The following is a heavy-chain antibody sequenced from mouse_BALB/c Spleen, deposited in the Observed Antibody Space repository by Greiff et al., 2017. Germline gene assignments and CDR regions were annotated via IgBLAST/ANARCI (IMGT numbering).Heavy chain of an antibody. CDR2: INPYNDGT. V-gene: IGHV1-14*01. CDR1: GYTFTSYV. Sequence: VHVKQSGPELVKPGASVKMSCKASGYTFTSYVMHWVKQKPGQGLEWIGYINPYNDGTKYNEKFKGKATLTSDKSSSTAYMELSSLTSEDSAVYYCARISSGYVGAMDYWGQGTSVTVSS. J-gene: IGHJ4*01. D-gene: IGHD3-1*01. CDR3: ARISSGYVGAMDY.